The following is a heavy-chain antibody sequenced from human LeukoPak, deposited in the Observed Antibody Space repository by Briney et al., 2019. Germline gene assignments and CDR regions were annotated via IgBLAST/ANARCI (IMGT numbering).Heavy chain of an antibody. CDR3: ARGTTWIQLWPLDY. D-gene: IGHD5-18*01. CDR1: GFTFSDYC. J-gene: IGHJ4*02. Sequence: PGGSLRLSCAASGFTFSDYCMSWIRQAPGKGLEWVSYISSSGSTIYYADSVKGRFTISRDNAKNSLYLQMNSLRAEDTAVYYCARGTTWIQLWPLDYWGQGTLVTVSS. CDR2: ISSSGSTI. V-gene: IGHV3-11*04.